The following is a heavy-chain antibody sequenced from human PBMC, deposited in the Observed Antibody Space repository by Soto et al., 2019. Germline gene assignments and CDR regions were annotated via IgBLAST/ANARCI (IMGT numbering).Heavy chain of an antibody. CDR2: IWYDGSNK. Sequence: QVQLVESGGGVVQPGRSLRLSCAASGFTFSSYGMHWVRQAPGKGLEWVAVIWYDGSNKYYADSVKGRFTISRDNSKNALYLQMNSLRAEDTAVYYCARDVSGYDGYWGQGTLVTVSS. D-gene: IGHD5-12*01. V-gene: IGHV3-33*01. CDR3: ARDVSGYDGY. CDR1: GFTFSSYG. J-gene: IGHJ4*02.